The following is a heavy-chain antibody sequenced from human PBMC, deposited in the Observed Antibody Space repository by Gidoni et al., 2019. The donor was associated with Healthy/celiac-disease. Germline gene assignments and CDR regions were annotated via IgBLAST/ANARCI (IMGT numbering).Heavy chain of an antibody. J-gene: IGHJ4*02. V-gene: IGHV3-15*07. CDR2: IKSKTDGGTT. Sequence: EVQLVESGGGLVKPGGSLRLSCAASGFTFSNAWMNWVRQAPGKGLEWVGRIKSKTDGGTTDYAAPVKGRFTISRDDSKNTLYLQMNSLKTEDTAVYYCTTDGLVPQPTPTNYDSSGYYFWGQGTLVTVSS. D-gene: IGHD3-22*01. CDR1: GFTFSNAW. CDR3: TTDGLVPQPTPTNYDSSGYYF.